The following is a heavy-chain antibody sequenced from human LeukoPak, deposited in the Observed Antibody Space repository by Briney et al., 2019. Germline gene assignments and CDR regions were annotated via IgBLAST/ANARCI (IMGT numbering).Heavy chain of an antibody. D-gene: IGHD6-13*01. V-gene: IGHV3-13*01. J-gene: IGHJ6*02. Sequence: GGSLRLSCAASGFTFSSYSMNWVRQATGKGLEWVSAIGTAGDTYYPGSVKGRFTISRENAKNSLYLQMNSLRAEDTAVYYCAREGGIAAAASYYYYGMDVWGQGTTVTVSS. CDR1: GFTFSSYS. CDR2: IGTAGDT. CDR3: AREGGIAAAASYYYYGMDV.